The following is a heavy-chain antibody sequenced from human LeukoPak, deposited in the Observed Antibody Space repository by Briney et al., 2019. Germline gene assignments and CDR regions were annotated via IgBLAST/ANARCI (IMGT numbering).Heavy chain of an antibody. D-gene: IGHD3-22*01. CDR3: ASLTMIVVP. CDR2: INHSGST. J-gene: IGHJ4*02. V-gene: IGHV4-34*01. Sequence: SETLSLTCAVYGGSFSGYYWSWIRQPPGKGLEWIGDINHSGSTNYNPSLKSRVTMSVDTSKNQFSLKLSSVTAADTAVYYCASLTMIVVPWGQGTLVTASS. CDR1: GGSFSGYY.